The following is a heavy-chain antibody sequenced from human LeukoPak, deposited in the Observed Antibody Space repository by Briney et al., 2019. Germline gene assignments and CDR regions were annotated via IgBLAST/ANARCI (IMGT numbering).Heavy chain of an antibody. Sequence: ASVKVSCKASGYPFSAHFLNWVRQAPGQGLEWMGWINTNTGNPTYAQGFTGRFVFSLDTSVSTAYLQISSLKAEDTAVYYCARVYGESLPYYFDYWGQGTLVTVSS. D-gene: IGHD4-17*01. CDR2: INTNTGNP. V-gene: IGHV7-4-1*02. CDR3: ARVYGESLPYYFDY. CDR1: GYPFSAHF. J-gene: IGHJ4*02.